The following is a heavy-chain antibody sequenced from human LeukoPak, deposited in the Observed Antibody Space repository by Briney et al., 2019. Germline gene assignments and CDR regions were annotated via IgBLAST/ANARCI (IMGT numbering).Heavy chain of an antibody. CDR1: GGSISTYY. D-gene: IGHD2-8*02. Sequence: SETLSLTCTVSGGSISTYYWNWIRQPAGKGLEWIGRIYTSGTTNYNPSLETRITVSIDTSNNQFSLKLNSVAAADTAVYYCARDSGNERLGVYFDYWGQGTLVTVSS. CDR2: IYTSGTT. V-gene: IGHV4-4*07. CDR3: ARDSGNERLGVYFDY. J-gene: IGHJ4*02.